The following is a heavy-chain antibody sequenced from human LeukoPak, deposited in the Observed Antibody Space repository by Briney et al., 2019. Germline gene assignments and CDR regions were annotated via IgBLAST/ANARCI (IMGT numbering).Heavy chain of an antibody. V-gene: IGHV4-38-2*02. CDR1: GYSISSGYY. CDR2: IYHSGST. Sequence: SETLSLTCTVSGYSISSGYYWGWIRQPPGKGLEWIGSIYHSGSTNYNPSLKSRVTISVDTSKNQFSLKLSSVTAADTAVYYCARDHGDYFDYWGQGTLVTVS. D-gene: IGHD4-17*01. CDR3: ARDHGDYFDY. J-gene: IGHJ4*02.